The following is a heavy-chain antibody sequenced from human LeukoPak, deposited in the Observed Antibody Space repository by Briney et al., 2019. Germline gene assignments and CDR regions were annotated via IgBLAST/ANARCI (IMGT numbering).Heavy chain of an antibody. CDR2: IIPIFGTA. J-gene: IGHJ5*02. D-gene: IGHD1-26*01. CDR1: GGTFSSYA. V-gene: IGHV1-69*06. Sequence: SVKVSCKASGGTFSSYAISWVRQAPGQGLEWMGGIIPIFGTANYAQKFQGRVTMTEDTSTDTAYMELSSLRSEDTAVYYCATVRSGSYPPQYNWFDPWGQGTLVTVSS. CDR3: ATVRSGSYPPQYNWFDP.